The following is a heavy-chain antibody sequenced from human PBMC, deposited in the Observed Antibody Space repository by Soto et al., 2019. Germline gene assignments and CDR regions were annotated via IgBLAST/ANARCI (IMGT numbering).Heavy chain of an antibody. V-gene: IGHV1-2*02. Sequence: QVQLVQSGAEVKKRGASVKVSCKASGYTFTAYYMHWLRQAPGQGLEWMGWINPNSGGTNYAQRFQGRVTVTNDTSISTTYMELSSLGSDETAVYYCARGDFDRSGNYNAGWFAPWGQGTLVTVSS. D-gene: IGHD3-22*01. CDR2: INPNSGGT. CDR3: ARGDFDRSGNYNAGWFAP. CDR1: GYTFTAYY. J-gene: IGHJ5*02.